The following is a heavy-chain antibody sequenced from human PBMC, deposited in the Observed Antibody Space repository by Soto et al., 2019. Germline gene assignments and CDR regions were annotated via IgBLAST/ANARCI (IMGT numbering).Heavy chain of an antibody. D-gene: IGHD5-12*01. CDR1: GFVFNMYW. Sequence: PGGSLRLSCAASGFVFNMYWMHWVRQVPGEGPEWVTRINDDGTRTDYADSAKGRFTTSRDNAKDILYLQMNALRVDDTAVYYCARGRAADGYTSGGYWGQGTLVTVSS. CDR2: INDDGTRT. V-gene: IGHV3-74*01. J-gene: IGHJ4*02. CDR3: ARGRAADGYTSGGY.